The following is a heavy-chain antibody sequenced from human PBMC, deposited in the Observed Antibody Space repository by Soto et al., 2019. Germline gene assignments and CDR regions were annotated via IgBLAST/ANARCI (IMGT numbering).Heavy chain of an antibody. D-gene: IGHD3-10*01. CDR1: GGTCSSSA. J-gene: IGHJ6*02. CDR3: ARNRGSGSYARYYCYGMEV. V-gene: IGHV1-69*06. CDR2: ILPIIGSV. Sequence: ASVKVSCKASGGTCSSSAVRWLRQAPRQVREWIAGILPIIGSVTCPQEFKGRVTIPAPKSTRTAYMELSSLRSEGTAVYYCARNRGSGSYARYYCYGMEVGGQGATVTVSS.